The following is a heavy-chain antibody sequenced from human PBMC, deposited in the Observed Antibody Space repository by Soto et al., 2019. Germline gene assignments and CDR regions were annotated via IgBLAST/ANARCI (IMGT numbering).Heavy chain of an antibody. CDR3: ARDRLPGMAVAGVTTDAFDI. CDR1: GGTFSSYA. Sequence: SVKVSCKASGGTFSSYAISWVRQAPGQGLEWMGGIIPIFGTANYAQKFQGRVTITADESTSTAYMELSSLRSEDTAVYYCARDRLPGMAVAGVTTDAFDIWGQGTMVTVSS. J-gene: IGHJ3*02. V-gene: IGHV1-69*13. CDR2: IIPIFGTA. D-gene: IGHD6-19*01.